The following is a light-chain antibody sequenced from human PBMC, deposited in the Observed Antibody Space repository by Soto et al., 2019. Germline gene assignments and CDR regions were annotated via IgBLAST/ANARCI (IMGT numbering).Light chain of an antibody. CDR1: QSVSAW. CDR2: SAS. J-gene: IGKJ4*01. V-gene: IGKV1-5*03. Sequence: DIQMTQSPSTLSASVGDRVTITCRASQSVSAWLAWYQQQPGKAPELLIYSASTVETGVPSRFSGSGSETEFTLTISSLRPDDFATYYCQQYESYPLTFGGGTRIEIK. CDR3: QQYESYPLT.